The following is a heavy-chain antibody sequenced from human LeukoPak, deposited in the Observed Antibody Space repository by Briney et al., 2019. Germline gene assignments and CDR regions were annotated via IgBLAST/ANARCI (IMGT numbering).Heavy chain of an antibody. CDR3: ARVGYSSSSSDY. CDR1: GFTFSSYS. D-gene: IGHD6-6*01. CDR2: ISSSSSYI. V-gene: IGHV3-21*01. Sequence: KPGGSLRLSCAASGFTFSSYSMNWVRQAPGKGLEWVSSISSSSSYIYYADSVKGRFTISRDNAKNSLYLQMDSLRAEDTAVYYCARVGYSSSSSDYWGQGTLVTVSS. J-gene: IGHJ4*02.